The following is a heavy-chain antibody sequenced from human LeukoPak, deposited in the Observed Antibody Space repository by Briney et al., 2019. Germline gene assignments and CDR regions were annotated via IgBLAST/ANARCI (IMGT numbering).Heavy chain of an antibody. CDR2: ISSNGGST. V-gene: IGHV3-64*01. D-gene: IGHD2-8*01. CDR1: GFTFSSYA. Sequence: GRSLRLSCAASGFTFSSYAMHWVRQAPGKGLEYVSAISSNGGSTYYANSVKGRFTISRDNSKNTLYLQMGSLRAEDMAVYYCADAPGYWGQGTLVTVSS. J-gene: IGHJ4*02. CDR3: ADAPGY.